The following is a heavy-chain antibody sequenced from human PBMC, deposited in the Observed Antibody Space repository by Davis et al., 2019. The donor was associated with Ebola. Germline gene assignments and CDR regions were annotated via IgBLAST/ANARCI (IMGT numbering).Heavy chain of an antibody. V-gene: IGHV3-21*01. CDR1: GFTFSSYS. J-gene: IGHJ6*03. CDR3: ARDSSCPYCGGDCYCDAVYHYYYMDV. D-gene: IGHD2-21*01. CDR2: ISSSSSYI. Sequence: PGGSLRLSCAASGFTFSSYSMNWVRQAPGKGLEWVSSISSSSSYIYYADSVKGRFTISRDNAKNSLYLQMNSLRAEDTAVYYCARDSSCPYCGGDCYCDAVYHYYYMDVWGKGTTVTVSS.